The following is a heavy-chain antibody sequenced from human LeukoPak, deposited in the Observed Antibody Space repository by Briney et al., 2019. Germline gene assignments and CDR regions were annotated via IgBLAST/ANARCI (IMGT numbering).Heavy chain of an antibody. CDR2: INSGGST. V-gene: IGHV3-23*01. J-gene: IGHJ3*02. D-gene: IGHD6-13*01. CDR3: AKDWPSEWQQLPDYDAFDI. Sequence: GGSLRLSCAASGFTFSTYTMSWVRQAPGKGLEWVSAINSGGSTYYADSLKGRFTISRDNSKNTLYLQMNSLRADDTAVYYCAKDWPSEWQQLPDYDAFDIWGQGTMVTVSS. CDR1: GFTFSTYT.